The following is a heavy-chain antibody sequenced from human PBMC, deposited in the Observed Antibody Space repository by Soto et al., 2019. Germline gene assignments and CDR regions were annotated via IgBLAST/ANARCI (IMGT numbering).Heavy chain of an antibody. D-gene: IGHD4-4*01. Sequence: QLQLQESGPGLVKPSETLSLTCTVSGGSISSSSYYWGWIRQPPGKGLEWIGSIYYSGSTYYNPSLKSRVTISVDTSKNHFSLKLSTVTAADTAVYYCARHPGTTTVTTGWFDPWGQGTLVTVSS. CDR1: GGSISSSSYY. V-gene: IGHV4-39*01. J-gene: IGHJ5*02. CDR2: IYYSGST. CDR3: ARHPGTTTVTTGWFDP.